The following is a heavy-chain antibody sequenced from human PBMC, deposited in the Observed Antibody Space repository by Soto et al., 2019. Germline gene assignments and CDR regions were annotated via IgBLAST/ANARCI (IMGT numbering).Heavy chain of an antibody. CDR1: GGTFSSYA. CDR3: ARYRFGFGELNWFAP. Sequence: QVQLVQSGAEVKKPGSSVKVSCKASGGTFSSYAISWVRQAPGQGLEWMGGIIPIFGTANYAQKFQGRVTISADESTSTAHMALSSLRSEDTAVYYCARYRFGFGELNWFAPWGQGTLVTVSS. J-gene: IGHJ5*02. D-gene: IGHD3-10*01. V-gene: IGHV1-69*12. CDR2: IIPIFGTA.